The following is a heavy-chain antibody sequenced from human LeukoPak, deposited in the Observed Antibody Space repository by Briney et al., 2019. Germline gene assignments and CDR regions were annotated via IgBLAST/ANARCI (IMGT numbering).Heavy chain of an antibody. CDR1: GFTFSSYS. D-gene: IGHD6-13*01. V-gene: IGHV3-21*01. Sequence: GGSLRLSCAASGFTFSSYSMNWVRQAPGKGLEWVSSISSSSSYIYYADSVKGRFTISRDNAKNSLYLQMNSLRAEDTAVYYCASWSSSRPSPGYYYYGMDVWGQGTTVTVSS. CDR2: ISSSSSYI. CDR3: ASWSSSRPSPGYYYYGMDV. J-gene: IGHJ6*02.